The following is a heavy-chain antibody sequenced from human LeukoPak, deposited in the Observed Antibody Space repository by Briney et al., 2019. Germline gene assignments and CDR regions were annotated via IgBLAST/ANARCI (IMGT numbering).Heavy chain of an antibody. CDR2: INHSGST. V-gene: IGHV4-34*01. D-gene: IGHD3-10*01. J-gene: IGHJ5*02. CDR1: GGSFSGYY. Sequence: PSETLSLTCAVYGGSFSGYYWSWIRQPPGKGLEWIGEINHSGSTNYNPSLKCRVTISVDMSKNQFSLKLSSVTAADTAVYYCARGGRDPSGSGPMVRGVITDNWFDPWGQGTLVTVSS. CDR3: ARGGRDPSGSGPMVRGVITDNWFDP.